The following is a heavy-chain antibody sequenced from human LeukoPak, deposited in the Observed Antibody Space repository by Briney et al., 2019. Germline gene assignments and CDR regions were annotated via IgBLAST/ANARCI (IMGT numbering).Heavy chain of an antibody. CDR1: GGSISSGDYY. V-gene: IGHV4-30-4*01. CDR2: IYYSGST. CDR3: ARTLRAAEAFDI. D-gene: IGHD2/OR15-2a*01. J-gene: IGHJ3*02. Sequence: SETLSLTCTVSGGSISSGDYYWSWIRQPPGKGLGWIGYIYYSGSTYYNPSLKRRVTISVDTSKNQFSLKLSSVTAADTAVYYCARTLRAAEAFDIWGQGTMVTVSS.